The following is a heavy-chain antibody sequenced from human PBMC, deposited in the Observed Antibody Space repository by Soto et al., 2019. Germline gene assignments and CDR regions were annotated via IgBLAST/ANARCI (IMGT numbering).Heavy chain of an antibody. Sequence: QVQLVESGGGVVQPGRSLRLSCAASGFTFSSYGMHWVRQAPGKGLEWVAVISYDGSNKYYAESVKGRFTLSRDNSKNTLYLQMNSMRAEDTAVYYCAKPDQGYWGQGTLVTVSS. V-gene: IGHV3-30*18. CDR2: ISYDGSNK. J-gene: IGHJ4*02. CDR1: GFTFSSYG. CDR3: AKPDQGY.